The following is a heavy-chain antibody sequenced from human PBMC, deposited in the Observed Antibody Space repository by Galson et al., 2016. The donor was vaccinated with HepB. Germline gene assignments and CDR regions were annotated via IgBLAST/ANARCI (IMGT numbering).Heavy chain of an antibody. D-gene: IGHD1-1*01. CDR1: GFTFSNYV. Sequence: SLRLSCAASGFTFSNYVMHWVRQAPGKGLVWVSRINPEGIGIYTLYADYVKGRFTISRDNAKNTLYLDMTSLRADDTGVYYCARDLNWKVFDYWGQGNLVTVSP. J-gene: IGHJ4*02. V-gene: IGHV3-74*01. CDR2: INPEGIGIYT. CDR3: ARDLNWKVFDY.